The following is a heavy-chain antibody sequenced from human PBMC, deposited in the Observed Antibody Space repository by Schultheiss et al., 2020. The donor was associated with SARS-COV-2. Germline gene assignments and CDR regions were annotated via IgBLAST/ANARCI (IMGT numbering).Heavy chain of an antibody. CDR2: IYTSGST. J-gene: IGHJ3*02. CDR3: ARHESIVGATKGAFDI. CDR1: GGSISSYY. D-gene: IGHD1-26*01. V-gene: IGHV4-4*07. Sequence: SETLSLTCTVSGGSISSYYWSWIRQPPGKGLEWIGRIYTSGSTNYNPSLKSRVTMSVDTSKNQFSLKLSSVTAADTAVYYCARHESIVGATKGAFDIWGQGTMVTVSS.